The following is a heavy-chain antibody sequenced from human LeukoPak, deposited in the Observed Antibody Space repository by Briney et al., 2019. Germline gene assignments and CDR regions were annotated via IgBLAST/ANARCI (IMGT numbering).Heavy chain of an antibody. V-gene: IGHV5-51*01. Sequence: GESLKISCKGYGYSFTSYWIGWVRQMPGKGLEWMGIIYPGDSDTRYSPSFQGQVTISADKSISTAYLQWSSLKASDTAMYYCARHPTGLRFRADAFDIWGQGTMVTVSS. J-gene: IGHJ3*02. CDR1: GYSFTSYW. CDR2: IYPGDSDT. CDR3: ARHPTGLRFRADAFDI. D-gene: IGHD5-12*01.